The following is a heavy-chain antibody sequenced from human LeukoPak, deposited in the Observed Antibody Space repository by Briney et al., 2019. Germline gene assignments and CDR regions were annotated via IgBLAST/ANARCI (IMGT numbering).Heavy chain of an antibody. CDR1: GFTFSSYW. CDR2: IKQDGSEK. D-gene: IGHD6-25*01. CDR3: ARVSGPYRDYYYYGMDV. Sequence: GGSLRLSCAASGFTFSSYWMSWVRQAPGKGLEWVAKIKQDGSEKYYVDSVKGRFTISRDNAKNSVYLQMNSLRAEDTAVYYCARVSGPYRDYYYYGMDVWGQGTTVTVSS. V-gene: IGHV3-7*01. J-gene: IGHJ6*02.